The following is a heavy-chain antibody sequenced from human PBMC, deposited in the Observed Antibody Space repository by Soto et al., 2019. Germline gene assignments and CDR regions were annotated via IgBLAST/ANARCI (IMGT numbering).Heavy chain of an antibody. V-gene: IGHV1-18*04. Sequence: QAQLVQSGDEVRKPGASVKVSCEASGFSFISNGFSWVRQAPGQGLEWMGWISAYNGNTNYAQKFQGRVAMTTDTSTSTAYMELRSLRSDDTAVYFCARGEPIVGAASTFDYWGQGTLVTGSS. CDR3: ARGEPIVGAASTFDY. D-gene: IGHD1-26*01. J-gene: IGHJ4*02. CDR1: GFSFISNG. CDR2: ISAYNGNT.